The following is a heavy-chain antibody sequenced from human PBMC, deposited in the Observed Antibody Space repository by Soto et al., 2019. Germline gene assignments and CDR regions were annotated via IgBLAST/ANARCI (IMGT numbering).Heavy chain of an antibody. J-gene: IGHJ4*02. Sequence: SETLSLTCAASGGPISSGGYYWSWIRQHPGKGLEWIGYIYYIGNTYYNPSLKSRVTISVDTSKNQFSLKLSSVTAADTAVYYCARQRYQPLLYMAFGHFDYWGPGTLVT. CDR2: IYYIGNT. CDR1: GGPISSGGYY. V-gene: IGHV4-31*11. CDR3: ARQRYQPLLYMAFGHFDY. D-gene: IGHD2-2*01.